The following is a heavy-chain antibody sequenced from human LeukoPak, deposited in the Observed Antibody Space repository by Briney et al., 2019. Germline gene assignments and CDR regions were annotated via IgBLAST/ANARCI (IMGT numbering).Heavy chain of an antibody. V-gene: IGHV3-21*01. D-gene: IGHD3-22*01. J-gene: IGHJ4*02. CDR1: GYTFSSYS. CDR2: ISVRSNYI. Sequence: PGGSLRLSCLASGYTFSSYSINWVRQAPGKGLEWVSSISVRSNYIYYADPVRGRFRISRDDARDSLYLQMNSLRAEDTAVYYCVRLRRNSDTSGFYYYYDFWGQGTLVTVSS. CDR3: VRLRRNSDTSGFYYYYDF.